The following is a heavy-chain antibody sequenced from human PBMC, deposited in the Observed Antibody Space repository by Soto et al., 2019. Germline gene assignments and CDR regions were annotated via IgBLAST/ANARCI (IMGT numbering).Heavy chain of an antibody. D-gene: IGHD4-17*01. CDR2: ISAYNGKT. CDR1: GYTFTSNG. J-gene: IGHJ4*02. CDR3: ARVSNYGDYLDY. V-gene: IGHV1-18*01. Sequence: GASVKVSCKASGYTFTSNGISWVRQAPGQGLEWMGWISAYNGKTNYAQKLQGRVTMTTDTSTSTAYMELRSPRSDDTAVYYCARVSNYGDYLDYWGQGTLVTVSS.